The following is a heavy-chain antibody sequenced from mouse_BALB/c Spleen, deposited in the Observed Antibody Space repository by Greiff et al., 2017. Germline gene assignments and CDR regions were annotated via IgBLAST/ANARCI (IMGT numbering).Heavy chain of an antibody. D-gene: IGHD2-4*01. CDR2: ISYDGSN. V-gene: IGHV3-6*02. CDR3: ARAPYDYDYWYFDV. J-gene: IGHJ1*01. CDR1: GYSITSGYY. Sequence: VQLQQSGPGLVKPSQSLSLTCSVTGYSITSGYYWNWIRQFPGNKLEWMGYISYDGSNNYNPSLKNRISITRDTSKNQFFLKLNSVTTEDTATYYCARAPYDYDYWYFDVWGAGTTVTVSS.